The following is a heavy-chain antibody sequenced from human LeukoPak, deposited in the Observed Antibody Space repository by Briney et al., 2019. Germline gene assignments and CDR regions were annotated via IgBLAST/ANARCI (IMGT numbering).Heavy chain of an antibody. CDR3: ARRRFRDGYNYEDDY. D-gene: IGHD5-24*01. CDR1: GGSISSGGYY. J-gene: IGHJ4*02. V-gene: IGHV4-31*03. CDR2: IYYSGSS. Sequence: SETLSLTCTVSGGSISSGGYYWSWTRQHPGKGLEWIGYIYYSGSSYYNPSLRSRVTISVDTSKNHFSLKLSSVTAADTAVYYCARRRFRDGYNYEDDYWGQGTLVTVSS.